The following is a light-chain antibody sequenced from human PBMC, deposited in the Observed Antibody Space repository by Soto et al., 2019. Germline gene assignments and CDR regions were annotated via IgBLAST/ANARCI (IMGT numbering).Light chain of an antibody. J-gene: IGKJ3*01. Sequence: EIVLTQSPATLSLSPGERATLSCRASQSVSSYLAWYQHKPGQAPRLLFYDASNRATGIPARFSGSGSGTDFTLTISSLEPEDFAIYYCQQRSNWPQVTFGPGTKVDIK. CDR2: DAS. CDR3: QQRSNWPQVT. CDR1: QSVSSY. V-gene: IGKV3-11*01.